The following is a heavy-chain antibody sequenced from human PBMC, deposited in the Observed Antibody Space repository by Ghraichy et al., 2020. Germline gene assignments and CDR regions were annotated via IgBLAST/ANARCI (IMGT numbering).Heavy chain of an antibody. CDR3: AREDRVGGTAGAFDI. J-gene: IGHJ3*02. CDR2: ANSNGGGT. D-gene: IGHD1-26*01. Sequence: GGSLRLSCAASGFTFSGYWMHWVRQAPGEGLVWVSRANSNGGGTTYADSVKGRFTISRDNAKNTLSLQMNSLRVEDTAVYYCAREDRVGGTAGAFDIWGQGTMVTVSS. V-gene: IGHV3-74*01. CDR1: GFTFSGYW.